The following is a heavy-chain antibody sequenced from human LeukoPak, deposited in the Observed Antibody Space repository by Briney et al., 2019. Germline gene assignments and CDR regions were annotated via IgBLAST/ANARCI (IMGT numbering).Heavy chain of an antibody. Sequence: GESLKISCKASGYSFTSYWIGWVRQMPGKGLEWMGIIYPGDSHTRYSPSLQGQVAISSDKSISTAYPQWSSLKASDTAMYYCARWFYYDSSGYSETYYFDYWGQGTLVTVSS. V-gene: IGHV5-51*01. CDR2: IYPGDSHT. CDR1: GYSFTSYW. D-gene: IGHD3-22*01. J-gene: IGHJ4*02. CDR3: ARWFYYDSSGYSETYYFDY.